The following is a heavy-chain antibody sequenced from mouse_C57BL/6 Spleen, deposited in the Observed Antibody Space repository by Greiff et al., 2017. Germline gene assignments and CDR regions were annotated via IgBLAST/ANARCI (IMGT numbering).Heavy chain of an antibody. CDR3: ARSYLNYDSYWYFDV. Sequence: QVQLQQSGPGLVAPSQSLSITCTVSGFSLTSYAISWVRQPPGKGLEWLGVIWTGGGTNYNSALKSRLSISKDNSKSQVFLKMNSLQTDDTARYYCARSYLNYDSYWYFDVWGTGTTVTVSS. J-gene: IGHJ1*03. CDR1: GFSLTSYA. D-gene: IGHD2-4*01. CDR2: IWTGGGT. V-gene: IGHV2-9-1*01.